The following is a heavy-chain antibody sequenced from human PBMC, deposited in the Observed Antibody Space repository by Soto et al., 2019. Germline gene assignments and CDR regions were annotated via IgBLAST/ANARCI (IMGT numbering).Heavy chain of an antibody. Sequence: SETLSLTCTVSGGSISSGDYYWSWIRQPPGKGLEWIGYIYYSGSTYYNPSLKSQVTISVDTSKNQFSLKLSSVTAADTAVYYCASTQHIVVVTARIEYFQHWGQGTLVTVSS. J-gene: IGHJ1*01. CDR2: IYYSGST. CDR1: GGSISSGDYY. CDR3: ASTQHIVVVTARIEYFQH. D-gene: IGHD2-21*02. V-gene: IGHV4-30-4*01.